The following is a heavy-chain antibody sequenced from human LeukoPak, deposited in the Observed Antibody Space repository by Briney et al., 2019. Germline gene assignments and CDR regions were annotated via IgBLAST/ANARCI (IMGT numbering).Heavy chain of an antibody. J-gene: IGHJ5*02. CDR1: GFSLSNARMG. CDR3: ARMPKYSAGFDP. Sequence: ESGPVLVKPTETLTLTCTVSGFSLSNARMGVTWIRQPPGKALEWLAHIFSNDEKSFSTPLKSRLTISKDTSKSQVVLTVTNMDPVDIATYYCARMPKYSAGFDPWGQGTLVIVSS. D-gene: IGHD2-21*01. CDR2: IFSNDEK. V-gene: IGHV2-26*01.